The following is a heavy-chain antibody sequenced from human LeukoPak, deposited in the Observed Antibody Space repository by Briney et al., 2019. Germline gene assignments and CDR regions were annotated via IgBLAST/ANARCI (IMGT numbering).Heavy chain of an antibody. Sequence: GGSRRLSCAASGFTFSSYAMSWVRQAPGKGLEWVSAISGSGGSTYYADSVKGRFTISRDNSKNTLYLQMNSLRAEDTAVYYCSNAQGSYSSSSFDYWGQGTLVTVSS. CDR1: GFTFSSYA. CDR3: SNAQGSYSSSSFDY. V-gene: IGHV3-23*01. CDR2: ISGSGGST. D-gene: IGHD6-6*01. J-gene: IGHJ4*02.